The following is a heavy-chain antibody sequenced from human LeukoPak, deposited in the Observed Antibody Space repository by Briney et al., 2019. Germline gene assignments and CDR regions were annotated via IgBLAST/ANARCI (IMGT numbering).Heavy chain of an antibody. D-gene: IGHD6-13*01. CDR1: GFTFTSSA. J-gene: IGHJ4*02. Sequence: SVKVSCKASGFTFTSSAVQWVRQARGQRLEWIGWIVVGSGNTNYAQKFQERVTITRDMSTSTAYMELSSLRSEYTAVYYCAADLAAAGTYDYWGQGTLVTVSS. CDR3: AADLAAAGTYDY. V-gene: IGHV1-58*01. CDR2: IVVGSGNT.